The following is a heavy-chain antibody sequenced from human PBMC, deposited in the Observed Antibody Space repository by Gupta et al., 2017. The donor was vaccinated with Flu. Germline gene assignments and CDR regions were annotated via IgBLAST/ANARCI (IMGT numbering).Heavy chain of an antibody. Sequence: DGPLVESGGGLVQPGRSLRLSCAASGFTFDDYAMHWGRQAPGKGLEWVSGIRGKRGSIGYADSVKGRFNIARDNARNSLYLQMNSLRPEDTAGDYCVKDIGTWTTYGTWGQGTRGTVAS. CDR2: IRGKRGSI. V-gene: IGHV3-9*01. J-gene: IGHJ4*02. D-gene: IGHD1-1*01. CDR3: VKDIGTWTTYGT. CDR1: GFTFDDYA.